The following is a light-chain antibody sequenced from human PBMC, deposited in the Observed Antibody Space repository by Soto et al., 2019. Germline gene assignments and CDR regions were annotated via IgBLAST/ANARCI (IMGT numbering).Light chain of an antibody. CDR3: YSQVDGTTGV. CDR2: DVT. CDR1: STDVGANNY. V-gene: IGLV2-14*01. Sequence: QSVLTQPASVSGSPGQSITISCTGTSTDVGANNYVSWYQQHPGRAPKVMIYDVTNRPSGVSNRFSGSKSGNTASLTISGLQAEDEADYYCYSQVDGTTGVFGGGTKVTVL. J-gene: IGLJ2*01.